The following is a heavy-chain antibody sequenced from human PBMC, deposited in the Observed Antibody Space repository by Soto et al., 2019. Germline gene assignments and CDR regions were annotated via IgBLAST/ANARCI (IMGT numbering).Heavy chain of an antibody. Sequence: GGSLRLSCAASGFTFSNAWMNWVRQAPGKGLEWVGRIKSKTDGGTTDYAAPVKGRFTISRDDSKNTLYRKMNSLKTEDTAVYYCTTRIAVAGTLGDYWGQGTLVTVS. CDR3: TTRIAVAGTLGDY. J-gene: IGHJ4*02. V-gene: IGHV3-15*07. CDR1: GFTFSNAW. CDR2: IKSKTDGGTT. D-gene: IGHD6-19*01.